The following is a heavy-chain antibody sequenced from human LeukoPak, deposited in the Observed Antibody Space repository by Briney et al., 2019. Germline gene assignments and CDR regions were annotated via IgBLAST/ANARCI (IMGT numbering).Heavy chain of an antibody. J-gene: IGHJ4*02. CDR3: ARDSTDNYYDSSGYYRY. V-gene: IGHV1-69*05. Sequence: ASVKVSCKASGYTFTSYAMNWVRQAPGQGLEWMGGIIPIFGTANYAQKFQGRVTITTDESTSTAYMELSSLRSEDTAVYYCARDSTDNYYDSSGYYRYWGQGTLVTVSS. CDR2: IIPIFGTA. D-gene: IGHD3-22*01. CDR1: GYTFTSYA.